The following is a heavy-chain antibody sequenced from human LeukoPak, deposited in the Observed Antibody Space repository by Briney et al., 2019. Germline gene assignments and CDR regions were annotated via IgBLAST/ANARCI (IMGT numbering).Heavy chain of an antibody. V-gene: IGHV3-53*01. CDR1: GFTVNNNY. Sequence: GGSLRLSCTASGFTVNNNYMSWVRQAPGRGLEWVSVIYSGGYTYYAGSVKGRFTISRDNSKNTLYLQMNSLRAEDTAVYYCARGVRAGVTAPKDWGQGTLVTVSS. D-gene: IGHD2-21*02. CDR2: IYSGGYT. J-gene: IGHJ4*02. CDR3: ARGVRAGVTAPKD.